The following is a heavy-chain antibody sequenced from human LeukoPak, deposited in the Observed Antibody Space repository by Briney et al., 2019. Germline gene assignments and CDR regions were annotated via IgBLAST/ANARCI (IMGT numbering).Heavy chain of an antibody. J-gene: IGHJ4*02. CDR3: ARDEKLNYDSSGYASENFDY. CDR2: MNPNSGNT. V-gene: IGHV1-8*01. D-gene: IGHD3-22*01. CDR1: GYTFTSYD. Sequence: ASVKVSCKASGYTFTSYDINWARQATGQGLEWMGWMNPNSGNTGYAQKFQGRVTMTRNTSISTAYMELSRLRSDDTAVYYCARDEKLNYDSSGYASENFDYWGQGTLVTVSS.